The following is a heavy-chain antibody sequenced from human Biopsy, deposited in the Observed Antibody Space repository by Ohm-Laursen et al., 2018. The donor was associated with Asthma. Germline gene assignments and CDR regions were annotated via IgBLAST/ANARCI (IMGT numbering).Heavy chain of an antibody. D-gene: IGHD6-19*01. J-gene: IGHJ6*02. CDR2: ITTVFGTT. Sequence: SSVKVSCKAPGGTFSNLAISWVRQAPGQELERLGGITTVFGTTNYAKKIQGRVTITADESTSSAYMEVTSLRSEDTAIYYCARCQVGYSSGWSLLLKKIYYSGMDVWGQGTAVTVSS. CDR1: GGTFSNLA. CDR3: ARCQVGYSSGWSLLLKKIYYSGMDV. V-gene: IGHV1-69*01.